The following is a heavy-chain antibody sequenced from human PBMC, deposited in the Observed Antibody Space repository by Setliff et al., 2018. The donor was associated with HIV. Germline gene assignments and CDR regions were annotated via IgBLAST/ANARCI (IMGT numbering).Heavy chain of an antibody. D-gene: IGHD3-9*01. Sequence: ASVKVSCKASGYTFTKFDINWVRQATGQGLEWMGWMNPNSGNTGFAQKFQGRVTMTRNTSISTAYMELRSLRSEDTAVYFCARTWGAGVTGYWLEPWGQGTQVTVSS. J-gene: IGHJ5*02. CDR1: GYTFTKFD. CDR3: ARTWGAGVTGYWLEP. V-gene: IGHV1-8*01. CDR2: MNPNSGNT.